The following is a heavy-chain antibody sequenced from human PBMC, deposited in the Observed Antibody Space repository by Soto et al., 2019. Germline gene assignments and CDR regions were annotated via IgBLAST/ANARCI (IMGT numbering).Heavy chain of an antibody. J-gene: IGHJ4*02. D-gene: IGHD2-15*01. CDR2: ISGSGGST. CDR3: AKGAVNVVVVVAASLCDY. V-gene: IGHV3-23*01. Sequence: EVQLLESGGGLVQPGGSLRLSCAASGFTFSSYAMSWVRQAPGKGLEWVSAISGSGGSTYYADSVKGRFTISRDNSKNTLYLQMNSLRAEDTAVYYCAKGAVNVVVVVAASLCDYWGQGTLVTVSS. CDR1: GFTFSSYA.